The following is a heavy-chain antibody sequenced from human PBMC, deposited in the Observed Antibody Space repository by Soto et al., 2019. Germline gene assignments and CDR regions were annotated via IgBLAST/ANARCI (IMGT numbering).Heavy chain of an antibody. D-gene: IGHD3-9*01. CDR2: IYWDDDK. CDR3: SHSVHILTGSRFDY. J-gene: IGHJ4*02. CDR1: GFSLSTSGVG. V-gene: IGHV2-5*02. Sequence: QITLKESGPTLVKPTQTLTLTCTFSGFSLSTSGVGVGWIRQPPGKALEWLALIYWDDDKRYSPSLKSRLTTTKDTSKNQVVLTMTNMDPVDTATYYCSHSVHILTGSRFDYWGQGTLVTVSS.